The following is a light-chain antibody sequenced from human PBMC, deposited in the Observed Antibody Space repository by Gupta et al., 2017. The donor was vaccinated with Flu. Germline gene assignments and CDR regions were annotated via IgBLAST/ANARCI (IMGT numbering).Light chain of an antibody. CDR3: QQDYNLPWT. V-gene: IGKV3D-7*01. CDR2: GAS. J-gene: IGKJ1*01. Sequence: PGERVTLSCRASQSVSSSYLTWYQQKPGQAPRLLIYGASTRATSIPARFSGSGSGTDFTLTISSLQPEDFAVYYCQQDYNLPWTFGQGTKVEIK. CDR1: QSVSSSY.